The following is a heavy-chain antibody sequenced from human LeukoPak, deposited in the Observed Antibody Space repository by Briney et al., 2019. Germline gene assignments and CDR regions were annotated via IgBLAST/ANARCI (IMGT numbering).Heavy chain of an antibody. V-gene: IGHV3-21*01. D-gene: IGHD2-21*01. Sequence: PGGSLRLSCAASGFTFSRHIMNWVRQAPGKGLEWASSISGTSAYTYYRDSVKGRFTVSRDNAKNSLILQMDSLRADDTAVYYCARAAVVVGEYSHYYFMDVWGRGTTVSVSS. CDR2: ISGTSAYT. CDR3: ARAAVVVGEYSHYYFMDV. CDR1: GFTFSRHI. J-gene: IGHJ6*03.